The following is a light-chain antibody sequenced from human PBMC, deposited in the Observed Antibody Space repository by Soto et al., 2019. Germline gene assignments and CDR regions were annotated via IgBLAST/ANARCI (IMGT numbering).Light chain of an antibody. J-gene: IGLJ1*01. CDR3: SSYTSSTTEV. Sequence: QSALTQPASVSGSPGQSITLSCTGTSSDVGGYNYVSWYQQHPGKAPKLMIYDVSSRPSGVSNRFSGSKSGNTASLTISGLQAEDEADYYCSSYTSSTTEVFGTGTKVTVL. CDR2: DVS. V-gene: IGLV2-14*01. CDR1: SSDVGGYNY.